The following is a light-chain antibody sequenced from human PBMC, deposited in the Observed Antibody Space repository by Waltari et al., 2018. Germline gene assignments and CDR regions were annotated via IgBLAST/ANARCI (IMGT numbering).Light chain of an antibody. CDR1: SGYRCNT. CDR2: VNSDGSH. V-gene: IGLV4-69*01. CDR3: QTGGHGTWV. J-gene: IGLJ3*02. Sequence: QLVLTPSTSASASLAASVKLTCTLSSGYRCNTIPCHHQQPQKCPRYLMKVNSDGSHSKGDEIPDRFSGSSSGAERYLTISSLQSEDEADYYCQTGGHGTWVFGGGTKLTVL.